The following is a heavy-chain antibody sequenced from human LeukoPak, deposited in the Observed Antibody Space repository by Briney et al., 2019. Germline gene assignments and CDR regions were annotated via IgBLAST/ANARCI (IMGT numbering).Heavy chain of an antibody. CDR2: IYYSGST. Sequence: PSETLSLTCTVSGGSISSGGYYWSWIRQPPGKGLEWIGYIYYSGSTNYNPSLKSRVTISVDTSKNQFSLKLSSVTAADTAVYYCARGSGYDFWSGYSYYFDYWGQGTLVTVSS. J-gene: IGHJ4*02. CDR1: GGSISSGGYY. V-gene: IGHV4-61*08. CDR3: ARGSGYDFWSGYSYYFDY. D-gene: IGHD3-3*01.